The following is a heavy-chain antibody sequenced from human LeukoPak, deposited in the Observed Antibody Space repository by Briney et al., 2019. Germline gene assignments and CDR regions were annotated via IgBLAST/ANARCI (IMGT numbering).Heavy chain of an antibody. V-gene: IGHV3-74*01. D-gene: IGHD2-21*02. Sequence: GGSLRLSCAASGFTFSTYAMMWVRQAPGEALMWVSRIKSDGSSTTYADSVKGRFTISRDNAKNTLYLQMNSLRAEDTAVYYCSRDSLSSCGGDCYSGLDVWGQGTTVTVSS. CDR2: IKSDGSST. J-gene: IGHJ6*02. CDR3: SRDSLSSCGGDCYSGLDV. CDR1: GFTFSTYA.